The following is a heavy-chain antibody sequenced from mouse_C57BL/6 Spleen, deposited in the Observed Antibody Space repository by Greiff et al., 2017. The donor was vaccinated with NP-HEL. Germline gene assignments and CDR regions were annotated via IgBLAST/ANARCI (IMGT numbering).Heavy chain of an antibody. CDR3: ARMAYYSNYEDAMDY. Sequence: EVMLVESGGGLVKPGGSLKLSCAASGFTFSSDTMSWVRQTPEKRLEWVATISGGGGNTYYPDSVKGRFTISRDNAKNTLYLQMSSLRSEDTALYYCARMAYYSNYEDAMDYWGQGTSVTVSS. D-gene: IGHD2-5*01. CDR2: ISGGGGNT. V-gene: IGHV5-9*01. J-gene: IGHJ4*01. CDR1: GFTFSSDT.